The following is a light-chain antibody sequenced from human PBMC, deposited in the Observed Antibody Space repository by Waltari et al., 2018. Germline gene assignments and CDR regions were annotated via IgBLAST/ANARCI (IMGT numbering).Light chain of an antibody. CDR1: RSNVGSNY. V-gene: IGLV1-47*01. CDR2: RND. J-gene: IGLJ2*01. CDR3: VAWDDALSGLV. Sequence: QSVLIQPPSASGTPGQTVTISCSGGRSNVGSNYVLWYQHVPGAAPKVIIYRNDKRPAWVPDRLTASKSGTSGSLAISGLRSEHEADYYCVAWDDALSGLVFGGGTKLTVL.